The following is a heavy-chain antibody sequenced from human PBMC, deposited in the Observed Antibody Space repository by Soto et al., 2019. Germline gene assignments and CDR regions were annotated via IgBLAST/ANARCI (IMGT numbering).Heavy chain of an antibody. Sequence: GGSLRLSCAASGFTVSDNYMNWVRQAPGKGLEWVSVIYSGGNSYYADSVKGRFTISRDNSKNTLYLQMNSPTAEDTAVYYCARDPSQDYYDSTGYFKARHYYFGMDVWGQGTTVTVSS. V-gene: IGHV3-53*01. D-gene: IGHD3-22*01. CDR2: IYSGGNS. CDR3: ARDPSQDYYDSTGYFKARHYYFGMDV. J-gene: IGHJ6*02. CDR1: GFTVSDNY.